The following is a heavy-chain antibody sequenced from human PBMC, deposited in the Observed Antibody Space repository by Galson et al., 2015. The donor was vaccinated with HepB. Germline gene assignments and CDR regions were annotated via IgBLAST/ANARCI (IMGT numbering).Heavy chain of an antibody. V-gene: IGHV1-69*13. D-gene: IGHD3-10*01. CDR1: GGTFSSYA. Sequence: SVKVSCKASGGTFSSYAISWVRQAPGQGLEWMGGIIPIFGTANYAQKFQGRVTITADESTSTAYMELSSLRSEDTAVYYCARDYYGSGSSLNWFDPWGQGTLVTVSS. J-gene: IGHJ5*02. CDR2: IIPIFGTA. CDR3: ARDYYGSGSSLNWFDP.